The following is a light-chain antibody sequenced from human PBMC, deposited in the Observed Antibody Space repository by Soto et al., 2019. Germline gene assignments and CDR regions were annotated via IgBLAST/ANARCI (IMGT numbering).Light chain of an antibody. CDR1: QSVGSY. CDR3: QQRSSSPLT. V-gene: IGKV3-11*01. J-gene: IGKJ4*01. CDR2: DAF. Sequence: EIVLTQSPATLSLSPGERATLSCRASQSVGSYFAWYQQKPGQAPRLLIYDAFSRATGIPARFSGSGSGTDFTLTISSLEPEDFAVYFCQQRSSSPLTFCEGTMVEIK.